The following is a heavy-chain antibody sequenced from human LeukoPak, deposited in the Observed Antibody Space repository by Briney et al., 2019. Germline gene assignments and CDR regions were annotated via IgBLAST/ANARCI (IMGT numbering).Heavy chain of an antibody. CDR1: GYTFTSYG. Sequence: ASVKVSCKASGYTFTSYGISWVRQAPGQGLEWMGWISAYNGNTNYAQKLQGRVTMTTDTSTSTVYMELSSLRSEDTAVYYCARGRGETPHDNWSDPWGQGTLVTVSS. CDR3: ARGRGETPHDNWSDP. J-gene: IGHJ5*02. V-gene: IGHV1-18*01. CDR2: ISAYNGNT. D-gene: IGHD3-10*01.